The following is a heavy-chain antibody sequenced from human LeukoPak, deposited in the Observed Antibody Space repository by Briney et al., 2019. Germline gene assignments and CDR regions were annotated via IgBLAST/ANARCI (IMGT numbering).Heavy chain of an antibody. CDR3: ARSPYYDSSGYHSAYFEY. J-gene: IGHJ4*02. CDR2: IFHSATT. V-gene: IGHV4-4*02. Sequence: PSETLSLTCAVSGGSINSSNWWSWVRQPPGKGLEWIGEIFHSATTNYNPCLKSRVTISVDKSKNHFSLKLSSVTAAYTAVYYCARSPYYDSSGYHSAYFEYWGQGTLVTVSS. CDR1: GGSINSSNW. D-gene: IGHD3-22*01.